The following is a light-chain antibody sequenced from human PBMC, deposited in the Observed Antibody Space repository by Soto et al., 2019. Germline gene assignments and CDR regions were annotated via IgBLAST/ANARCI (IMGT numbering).Light chain of an antibody. CDR1: GSNIGAPYD. CDR2: GST. CDR3: QSYDSSLSGYV. V-gene: IGLV1-40*01. Sequence: QSVLTQPPSLSGAPGQRVTISCTGSGSNIGAPYDVHWYQHLPGTAPKLLIYGSTNRPSGVPGRFSGSKSGTSASLAITGLQAEYEADYYCQSYDSSLSGYVFGAGTKVTVL. J-gene: IGLJ1*01.